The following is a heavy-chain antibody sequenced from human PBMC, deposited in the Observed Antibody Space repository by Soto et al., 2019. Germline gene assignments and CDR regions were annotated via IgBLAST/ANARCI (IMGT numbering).Heavy chain of an antibody. CDR3: AISWRDRWFGELQMNWFDP. CDR2: MNPNSGNT. CDR1: GYTFTSYD. D-gene: IGHD3-10*01. Sequence: GASVMVSCKASGYTFTSYDINWVRQATGQGLEWMGWMNPNSGNTGYAQKFQGRVTMTRNTSISTAYMELSSLRSEDTAVYYCAISWRDRWFGELQMNWFDPWGQGTLVTVSS. J-gene: IGHJ5*02. V-gene: IGHV1-8*01.